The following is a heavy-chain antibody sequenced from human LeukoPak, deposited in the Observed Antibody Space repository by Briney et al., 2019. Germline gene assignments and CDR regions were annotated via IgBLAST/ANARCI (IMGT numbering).Heavy chain of an antibody. CDR2: IKSKTDGRTT. V-gene: IGHV3-15*01. CDR3: TTGKL. J-gene: IGHJ4*02. Sequence: GGSLRLSCAASGFTFSNAWMSWVRQAPGKGLEWVGRIKSKTDGRTTDYAAPVKGRFTISRDDSKNTLYLQMNSLKTEDTAVYYCTTGKLWGQGTLVTVSS. CDR1: GFTFSNAW.